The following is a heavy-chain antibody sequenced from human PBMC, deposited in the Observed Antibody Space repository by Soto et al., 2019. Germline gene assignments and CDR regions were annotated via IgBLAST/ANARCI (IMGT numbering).Heavy chain of an antibody. CDR1: GGSISSYY. D-gene: IGHD5-18*01. J-gene: IGHJ4*02. Sequence: SSETLSLTCTVSGGSISSYYWSWIRQPPGKGLEWIGYIYYSGSTNYNPSLKSRVTISVDTSKNQFSLKLSSVTAADTAVYYCAGGHSYGYVTSFDYWGQGTLVTVSS. CDR3: AGGHSYGYVTSFDY. CDR2: IYYSGST. V-gene: IGHV4-59*01.